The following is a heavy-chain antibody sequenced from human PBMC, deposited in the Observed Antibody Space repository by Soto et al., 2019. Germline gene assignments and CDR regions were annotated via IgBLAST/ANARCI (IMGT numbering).Heavy chain of an antibody. CDR2: IYYSGST. D-gene: IGHD2-21*02. Sequence: SETLSLTCAVYGGSFSGYYWNWIRQHPGKGLEWIAYIYYSGSTYYNPSLKSRVTISVDTSKNQFSLKLSSVTAADTAMYYCAREPCGGDCYGYYYHGMDVWGQGTTVTVSS. CDR3: AREPCGGDCYGYYYHGMDV. J-gene: IGHJ6*02. CDR1: GGSFSGYY. V-gene: IGHV4-31*11.